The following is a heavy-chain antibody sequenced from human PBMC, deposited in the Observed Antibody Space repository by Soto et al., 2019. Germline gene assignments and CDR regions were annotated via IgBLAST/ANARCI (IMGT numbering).Heavy chain of an antibody. CDR1: GGSFSGYY. Sequence: QVQLQQWGAGLLKPSETLSLTCAVYGGSFSGYYWSWIRQPPGKGLEWIGEINHSGSTNYNPSLKSRVPXSXDXXKNQFSLKLSSVTAADTAVYYCARVTGRYYYGMDVWGQGTTVTVSS. CDR2: INHSGST. J-gene: IGHJ6*02. CDR3: ARVTGRYYYGMDV. V-gene: IGHV4-34*01.